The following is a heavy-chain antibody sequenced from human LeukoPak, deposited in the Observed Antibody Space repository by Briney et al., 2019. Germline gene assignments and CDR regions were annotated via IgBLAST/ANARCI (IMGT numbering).Heavy chain of an antibody. CDR2: IYYSGST. CDR3: ARESKRYSSGWYPYYYYMGV. V-gene: IGHV4-59*01. J-gene: IGHJ6*03. CDR1: GGSLSSYH. Sequence: PSETLSLTCTVSGGSLSSYHGSWLRQPPGKGLEWIGYIYYSGSTNYNPSLKSRVTISVDTSKNQFSLKLSSVTAADTAVYYCARESKRYSSGWYPYYYYMGVWGKGTTVTVSS. D-gene: IGHD6-19*01.